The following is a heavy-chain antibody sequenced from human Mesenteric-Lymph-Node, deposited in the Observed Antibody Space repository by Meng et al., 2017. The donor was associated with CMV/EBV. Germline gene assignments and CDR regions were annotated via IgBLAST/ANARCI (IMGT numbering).Heavy chain of an antibody. V-gene: IGHV3-48*03. CDR1: GFIFSSYE. J-gene: IGHJ4*02. CDR2: MSASGTTI. Sequence: LSLTCATSGFIFSSYEVNWVRQAPGKGLEWVSYMSASGTTIYYADSVKGRFTVARDNAQNSLYLQMNGLRAEDTAVYYCARGSYSISWFAAGGHFDNWGQGTLVTVSS. CDR3: ARGSYSISWFAAGGHFDN. D-gene: IGHD6-13*01.